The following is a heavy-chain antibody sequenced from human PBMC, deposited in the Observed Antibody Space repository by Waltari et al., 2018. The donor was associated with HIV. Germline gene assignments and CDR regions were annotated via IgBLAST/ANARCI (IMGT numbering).Heavy chain of an antibody. CDR2: IIPGDSET. V-gene: IGHV5-51*01. CDR1: GYSFTSFW. CDR3: ARPSETATNYYYYGMDV. J-gene: IGHJ6*02. Sequence: EVQLVQSGAEVKKPGESLKISCKGSGYSFTSFWIAWVRQMPGKGLEWMGFIIPGDSETKSTPSVQGLVTMSADKSTSTAYLQWSSLKASDTAVYYCARPSETATNYYYYGMDVWGQGTTVTVS. D-gene: IGHD6-25*01.